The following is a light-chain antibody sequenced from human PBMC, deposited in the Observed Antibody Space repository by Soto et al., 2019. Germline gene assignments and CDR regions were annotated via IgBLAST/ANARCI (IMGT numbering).Light chain of an antibody. CDR2: AAS. V-gene: IGKV1-9*01. CDR3: QQRNSYPRT. J-gene: IGKJ2*01. CDR1: QGINIF. Sequence: DIQLTHSPSFLSASVVDRGTITCRASQGINIFLAWFQQKPGKAPNLLISAASTLQSGVPSRFSGSGSETEFTLTITSLQPEDSATYYCQQRNSYPRTLGQGTKVDIK.